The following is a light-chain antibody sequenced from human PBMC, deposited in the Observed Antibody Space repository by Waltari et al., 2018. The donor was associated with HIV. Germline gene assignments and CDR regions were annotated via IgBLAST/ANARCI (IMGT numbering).Light chain of an antibody. CDR3: CSYVGSGDV. CDR2: DVS. CDR1: SSDVGGYNY. Sequence: QSALTQPRSVSGSPGQSVTISCTGTSSDVGGYNYVSWYQQHPGKAPKLMIYDVSKRPSGFPDCFSGSKGGNTASLSISGLQAEDEADYYCCSYVGSGDVFGTGTKVTVL. J-gene: IGLJ1*01. V-gene: IGLV2-11*01.